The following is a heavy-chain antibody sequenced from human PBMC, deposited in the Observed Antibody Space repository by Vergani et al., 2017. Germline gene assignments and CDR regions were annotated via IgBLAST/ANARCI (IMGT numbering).Heavy chain of an antibody. V-gene: IGHV3-21*05. CDR2: ISSSSSYT. Sequence: VQLVESGGGLVKPGGSLRLSCAASGFTFSSYSMNWVRQAPGKGLEWVSYISSSSSYTNYADSVKGRFTISRDNAKNSLYLQMNSLRSEDTAVYYCARDLGGIAAAWGQGTLVTVSS. J-gene: IGHJ5*02. D-gene: IGHD6-13*01. CDR1: GFTFSSYS. CDR3: ARDLGGIAAA.